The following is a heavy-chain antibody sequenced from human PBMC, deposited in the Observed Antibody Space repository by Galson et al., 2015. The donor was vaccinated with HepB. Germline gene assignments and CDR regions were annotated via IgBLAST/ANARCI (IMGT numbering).Heavy chain of an antibody. J-gene: IGHJ4*02. Sequence: SLRLSCAASGFTFSSYAMSWVRQAPGKGLEWVSAISGSGGSTYYADSVKGRFTISRDNSKNTLYLQMNSLRAEDTAVYYCAKSEAQNYYDSSGYSGIFDYWGQGTLVTVSS. CDR1: GFTFSSYA. V-gene: IGHV3-23*01. CDR2: ISGSGGST. D-gene: IGHD3-22*01. CDR3: AKSEAQNYYDSSGYSGIFDY.